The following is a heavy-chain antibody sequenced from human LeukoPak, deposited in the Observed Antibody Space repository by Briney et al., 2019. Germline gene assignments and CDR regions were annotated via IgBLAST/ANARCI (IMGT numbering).Heavy chain of an antibody. CDR1: GFTFSSYA. J-gene: IGHJ4*02. Sequence: GGSLRLSCAASGFTFSSYAMHWVRQAPGKGLEWVAVISYDGSNKYYADSVKGRFTISRDNSKNTLYLQMNSLRAEDTAVYYCAKDHIERLLLWFGGPPDYWGQGTLVTVSS. CDR2: ISYDGSNK. CDR3: AKDHIERLLLWFGGPPDY. D-gene: IGHD3-10*01. V-gene: IGHV3-30*04.